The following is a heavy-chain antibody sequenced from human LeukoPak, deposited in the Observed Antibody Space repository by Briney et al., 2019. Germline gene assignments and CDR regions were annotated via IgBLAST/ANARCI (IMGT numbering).Heavy chain of an antibody. CDR3: ASGDYGDFSRFDF. D-gene: IGHD4-17*01. CDR1: GGSISSYY. Sequence: SETLSLTCTVSGGSISSYYWSWIRQPPGKGLEWIGYIHYSGSTNHNPSLKSRVTISVDTSKNRFSLKLSSVTAADTAVYYCASGDYGDFSRFDFWGQGTLVTVSS. J-gene: IGHJ4*02. CDR2: IHYSGST. V-gene: IGHV4-59*08.